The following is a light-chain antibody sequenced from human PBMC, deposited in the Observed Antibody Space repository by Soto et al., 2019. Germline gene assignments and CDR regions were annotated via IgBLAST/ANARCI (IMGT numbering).Light chain of an antibody. CDR1: QSVSSNY. CDR2: GAS. V-gene: IGKV3-20*01. Sequence: EIVLTQSPGTPSLSPGERATLSCRASQSVSSNYLAWYQQKPGQAPRLLIYGASSRATGIPDRFSGSGSGTDFTLTISRLEPEDFAVYYCQQYGSSFTFGPGTKVEIK. J-gene: IGKJ3*01. CDR3: QQYGSSFT.